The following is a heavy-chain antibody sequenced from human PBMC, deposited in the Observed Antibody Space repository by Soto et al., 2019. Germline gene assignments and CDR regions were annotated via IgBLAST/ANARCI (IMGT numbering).Heavy chain of an antibody. CDR3: ARDRGWSRSPYFDS. V-gene: IGHV3-33*01. CDR2: ISYDGRDK. D-gene: IGHD2-15*01. CDR1: GFTFSNHG. Sequence: QVQSVESGGGVVQPGTSLRLSCAVSGFTFSNHGMHWVRQSPGKGLEWVAFISYDGRDKDYADSLKGRFTISRDNFNDTLSLQMNTLRADDTAVYYCARDRGWSRSPYFDSWGQGTLVTVSS. J-gene: IGHJ4*02.